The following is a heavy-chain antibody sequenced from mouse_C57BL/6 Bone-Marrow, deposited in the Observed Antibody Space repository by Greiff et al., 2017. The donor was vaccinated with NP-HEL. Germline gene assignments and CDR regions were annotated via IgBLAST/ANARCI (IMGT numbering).Heavy chain of an antibody. CDR2: IDPANGNT. CDR3: ARSPSYYYGSSYVSWFAY. Sequence: VHVKQSVAELVRPGASVKLSCTASGFNIKNTYMHWVKQRPEQGLEWIGRIDPANGNTKYAPKFQGKATITADTSSNTAYLQLSSLTSEDTAIYYCARSPSYYYGSSYVSWFAYWGQGTLVTVSA. D-gene: IGHD1-1*01. V-gene: IGHV14-3*01. J-gene: IGHJ3*01. CDR1: GFNIKNTY.